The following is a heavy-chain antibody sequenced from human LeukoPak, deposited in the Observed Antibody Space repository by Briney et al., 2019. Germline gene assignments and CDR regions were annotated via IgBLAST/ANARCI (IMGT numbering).Heavy chain of an antibody. CDR3: AKAGYSRSWYVASDLGFCDS. Sequence: GRSLRLSCAASGFTFSSYGMHWVRQAPGKGLEWVAVISYDGSNKYYADSVKGRFTISRDNSKNTLYLQVNNLRPEDTAVYHCAKAGYSRSWYVASDLGFCDSWGQGTLVTVSS. CDR1: GFTFSSYG. V-gene: IGHV3-30*18. J-gene: IGHJ4*02. D-gene: IGHD6-13*01. CDR2: ISYDGSNK.